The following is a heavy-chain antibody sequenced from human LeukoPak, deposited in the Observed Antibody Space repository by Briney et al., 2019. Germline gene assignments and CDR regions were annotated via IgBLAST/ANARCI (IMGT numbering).Heavy chain of an antibody. CDR1: GYTVTGYY. D-gene: IGHD4-17*01. V-gene: IGHV1-2*02. CDR2: INPNSGGT. CDR3: ARLTVTTCFDY. J-gene: IGHJ4*02. Sequence: GASVKVSCKASGYTVTGYYMHWVRQAPGQGLEGMGWINPNSGGTNYAQKFQGRVTMTRDTSISTAYMELSRLRSDDTAVYYCARLTVTTCFDYWGQGTLVTVSS.